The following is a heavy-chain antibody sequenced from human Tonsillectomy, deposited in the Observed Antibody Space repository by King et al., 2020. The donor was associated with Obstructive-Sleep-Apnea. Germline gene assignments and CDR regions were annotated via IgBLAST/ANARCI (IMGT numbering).Heavy chain of an antibody. CDR3: ASRDYCTSTTCYDGIAHWYFDL. CDR2: IRYDGSNK. CDR1: GFTFSSYD. D-gene: IGHD2-2*01. J-gene: IGHJ2*01. Sequence: VQLGESGGGVVQPGGSLRLSCAASGFTFSSYDMHWVRQAPGKGLEWVAFIRYDGSNKYYADSVKGRFTSSRDNSKNTLYLNMNSLRADDTAVYYCASRDYCTSTTCYDGIAHWYFDLWGRGTLVTVSS. V-gene: IGHV3-30*02.